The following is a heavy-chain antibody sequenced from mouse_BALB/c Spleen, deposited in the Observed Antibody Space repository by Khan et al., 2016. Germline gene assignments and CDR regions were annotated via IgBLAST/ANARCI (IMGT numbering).Heavy chain of an antibody. J-gene: IGHJ3*01. CDR1: GHSITSDYT. V-gene: IGHV3-2*02. Sequence: EVQLQESGPGQVTPSQSLSLTCTVTGHSITSDYTWNWIRQFPGNKLEWMGYIAYSGSTNYNPSLQSRITISRDTSKNQFFLQLSSVNTEDTATYYCAERPDYTTGVAYWGQGTLATVSA. D-gene: IGHD2-12*01. CDR3: AERPDYTTGVAY. CDR2: IAYSGST.